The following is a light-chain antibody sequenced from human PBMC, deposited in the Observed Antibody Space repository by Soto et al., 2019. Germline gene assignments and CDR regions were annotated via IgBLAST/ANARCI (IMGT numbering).Light chain of an antibody. Sequence: QAVVTQEPSLTVSPGGTVTLNCGSSTGAVTSGHYPYWFQQKPGQAPRTLIYDTSNKHSWTPARFSGSLLGGKAALTLSGAQPEDEAEYYCLLSYSGARHVVFGGGTQLTVL. J-gene: IGLJ2*01. CDR1: TGAVTSGHY. CDR2: DTS. V-gene: IGLV7-46*01. CDR3: LLSYSGARHVV.